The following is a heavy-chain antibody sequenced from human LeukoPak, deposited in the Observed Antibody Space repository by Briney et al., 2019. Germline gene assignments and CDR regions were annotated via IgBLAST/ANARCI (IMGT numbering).Heavy chain of an antibody. CDR2: IYTSGGT. CDR3: AREEGSYPYFDY. Sequence: SETLSLTCTVSGASFSSYYWSWIRQPAGKGLEWIGRIYTSGGTNYNPSLKSRVTMSVDASKNQFSLKLSSVTAADTAVYYCAREEGSYPYFDYWGQGTLVTVSS. J-gene: IGHJ4*02. V-gene: IGHV4-4*07. CDR1: GASFSSYY. D-gene: IGHD3-10*01.